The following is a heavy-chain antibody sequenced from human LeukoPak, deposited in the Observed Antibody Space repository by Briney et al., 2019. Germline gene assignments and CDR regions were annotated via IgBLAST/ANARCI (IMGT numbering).Heavy chain of an antibody. CDR1: GGSFSGYY. Sequence: PSETLSLTCAVYGGSFSGYYWSWIRQPPGKGLEWIGEINHSGSTNYNPSLKSRVTISVDTSKNQSSLKLSSVTAADTAVYYCARETRHYDFWSGYLCAFDIWGQGTMVTVSS. V-gene: IGHV4-34*01. CDR3: ARETRHYDFWSGYLCAFDI. J-gene: IGHJ3*02. D-gene: IGHD3-3*01. CDR2: INHSGST.